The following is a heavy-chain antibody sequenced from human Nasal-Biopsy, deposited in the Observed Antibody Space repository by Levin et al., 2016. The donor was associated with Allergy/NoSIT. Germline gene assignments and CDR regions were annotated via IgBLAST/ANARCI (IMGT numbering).Heavy chain of an antibody. CDR3: AGHEGDTVVVPGAMSIWWFDP. CDR2: IYHDGRM. D-gene: IGHD2-2*01. Sequence: SETLSLTCTVSGGSISRDFYFWGWVRQPPGKGLEWIGSIYHDGRMYYNPSLESRVSISVDTSKNQFSLKLNSVTAADTAVYYCAGHEGDTVVVPGAMSIWWFDPWGQGTLVTVSS. J-gene: IGHJ5*02. CDR1: GGSISRDFYF. V-gene: IGHV4-39*01.